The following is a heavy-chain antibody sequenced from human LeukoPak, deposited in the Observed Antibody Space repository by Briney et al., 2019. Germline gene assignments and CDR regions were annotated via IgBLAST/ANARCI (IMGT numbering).Heavy chain of an antibody. CDR3: ARSPRNFDY. J-gene: IGHJ4*02. CDR1: GYTFTDYA. Sequence: ASVKVSCKASGYTFTDYAMSWVRQAPGQGLEWMGWINTDTGNPTYAQGFTGRFVFSLDTSVSTAYLQISGLKAEDTAVYYCARSPRNFDYWGQGTLVTVSS. V-gene: IGHV7-4-1*02. CDR2: INTDTGNP.